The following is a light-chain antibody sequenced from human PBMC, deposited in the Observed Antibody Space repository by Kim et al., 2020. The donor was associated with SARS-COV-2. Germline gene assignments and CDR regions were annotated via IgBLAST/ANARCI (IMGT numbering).Light chain of an antibody. V-gene: IGKV3-20*01. CDR3: QQYGSSPRT. CDR2: GAS. J-gene: IGKJ2*02. CDR1: QSVSSSY. Sequence: LSPGERATLSCRASQSVSSSYLAWYQQKPGQAPRLLIYGASSRATGIPDRFSGSGSGTDFTLTITRLEPEDFAVYYCQQYGSSPRTFGQGTKLEI.